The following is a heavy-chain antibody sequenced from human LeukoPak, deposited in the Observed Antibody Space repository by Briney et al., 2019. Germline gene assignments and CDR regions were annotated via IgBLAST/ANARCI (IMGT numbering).Heavy chain of an antibody. CDR2: ISDSGGST. D-gene: IGHD6-19*01. Sequence: PGGSLRLSCAASGFTFSSYSINWVRQAPGKGLEWVSFISDSGGSTYYADSVKGRFTISRDNSKNTLYLQMNSLRAEDTGVYYCAKDYSSGWYDYWGQGTLVTVSS. J-gene: IGHJ4*02. CDR3: AKDYSSGWYDY. CDR1: GFTFSSYS. V-gene: IGHV3-23*01.